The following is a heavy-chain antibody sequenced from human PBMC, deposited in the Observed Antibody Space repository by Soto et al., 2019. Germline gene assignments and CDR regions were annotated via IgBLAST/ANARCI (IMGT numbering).Heavy chain of an antibody. CDR3: ARGKDYSSYYGMDV. CDR2: MNPNSGNT. V-gene: IGHV1-8*01. CDR1: GYTFTSYD. J-gene: IGHJ6*02. Sequence: ASVKVSCKASGYTFTSYDINWVRQATGQGSEWMGWMNPNSGNTGYAQKFQGRVTMTRNTSISTAYMELSSLRSEDTAVYYCARGKDYSSYYGMDVWGQGTTVTVSS. D-gene: IGHD4-4*01.